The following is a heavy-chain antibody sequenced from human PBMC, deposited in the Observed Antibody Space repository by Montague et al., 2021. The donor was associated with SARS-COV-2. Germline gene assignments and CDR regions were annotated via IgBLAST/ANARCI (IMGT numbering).Heavy chain of an antibody. CDR3: ARVLDYYGSGSYPLYYYYGMDD. Sequence: SLRLSCAASGFTFSSYAMHWVRQAPGKGLEWVAVISYDGSNKYYADSVKGRFTISRDNSKNTLYLQMNSLRAEDTAVYYCARVLDYYGSGSYPLYYYYGMDDWGQGTPVTVSS. CDR2: ISYDGSNK. V-gene: IGHV3-30*04. CDR1: GFTFSSYA. J-gene: IGHJ6*02. D-gene: IGHD3-10*01.